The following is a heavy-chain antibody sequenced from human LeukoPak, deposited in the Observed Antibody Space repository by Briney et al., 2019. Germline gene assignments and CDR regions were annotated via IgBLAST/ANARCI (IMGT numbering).Heavy chain of an antibody. CDR3: AKDSYDILTGPPDY. CDR1: GFTFDDYA. CDR2: ISWNSGSI. D-gene: IGHD3-9*01. J-gene: IGHJ4*02. Sequence: GRSLRLSCAASGFTFDDYAMHWVRQAPGKGLEWVSGISWNSGSIGYEDSVKGRFTISRDNAKNSLYLQMNSLRAEDTALYYCAKDSYDILTGPPDYWGQRTLVTVSS. V-gene: IGHV3-9*01.